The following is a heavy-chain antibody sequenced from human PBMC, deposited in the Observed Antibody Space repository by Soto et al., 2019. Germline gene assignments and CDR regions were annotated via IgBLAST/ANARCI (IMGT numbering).Heavy chain of an antibody. V-gene: IGHV1-69*02. CDR2: IIPILGIA. Sequence: SVKVSCKASGGTFSSYTISWVRQAPGQGLEWMGRIIPILGIANYAQKFQGRVTITADKSTSTAYMELSSLRSEDTAVYYCAREAHYYGSGSYLRGYYYYGMDVWGQGTTVTVSS. CDR3: AREAHYYGSGSYLRGYYYYGMDV. D-gene: IGHD3-10*01. J-gene: IGHJ6*02. CDR1: GGTFSSYT.